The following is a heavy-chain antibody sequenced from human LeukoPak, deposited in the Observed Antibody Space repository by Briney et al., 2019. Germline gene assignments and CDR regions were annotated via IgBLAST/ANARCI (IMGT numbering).Heavy chain of an antibody. CDR3: AREGSSGWRGNWFDP. Sequence: GGSLRLSCVASGFAFSIDTMHWVRQAPGKGLEWVAVLSFDGSEKYYADPVKGRFTISRDNSKNTLFLQMNSVRAEDTAVYYCAREGSSGWRGNWFDPWGQGTLVTVSS. J-gene: IGHJ5*02. CDR2: LSFDGSEK. D-gene: IGHD6-25*01. V-gene: IGHV3-30*04. CDR1: GFAFSIDT.